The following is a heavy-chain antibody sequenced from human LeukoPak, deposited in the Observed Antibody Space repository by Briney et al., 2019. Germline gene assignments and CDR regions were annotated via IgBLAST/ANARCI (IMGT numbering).Heavy chain of an antibody. CDR1: GFTFSNSA. J-gene: IGHJ4*02. CDR3: ARRGYTFDY. V-gene: IGHV3-7*01. CDR2: IKPDGSEK. D-gene: IGHD5-24*01. Sequence: GGSLRLSCAASGFTFSNSAMTWVRQAPGKGLEWVANIKPDGSEKNYVDFVRGRFTTSRDNAKSPVFLQMNSLRAEDTAVYYCARRGYTFDYWGLGTLVTVSS.